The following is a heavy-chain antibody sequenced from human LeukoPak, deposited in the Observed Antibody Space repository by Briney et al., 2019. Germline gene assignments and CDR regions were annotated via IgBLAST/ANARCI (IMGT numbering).Heavy chain of an antibody. CDR2: FDPEGGET. D-gene: IGHD3-3*01. CDR1: GYTLTELS. CDR3: ATGLRITIFGVVISESWFDP. V-gene: IGHV1-24*01. J-gene: IGHJ5*02. Sequence: GASVKVSCKVSGYTLTELSMHWVRQAPGKGLEWMGGFDPEGGETIYAQKFQGRVTMTEDTSTDTAYMELSSLRSEDTAVYYCATGLRITIFGVVISESWFDPWGQGTLVTVSS.